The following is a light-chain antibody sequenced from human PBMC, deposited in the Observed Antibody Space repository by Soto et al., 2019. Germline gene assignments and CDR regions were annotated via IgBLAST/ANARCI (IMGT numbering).Light chain of an antibody. CDR2: DVN. Sequence: QSALTQPASVSGSPGQSITISCTGATTDVDGYDYVSWYQQHPGQVPKLLIYDVNSRPSGISYRFSGSKSGDRASLTISGLQAGDDADYYCSSYTSSAPFYVFGAGTKVTVL. CDR3: SSYTSSAPFYV. CDR1: TTDVDGYDY. J-gene: IGLJ1*01. V-gene: IGLV2-14*03.